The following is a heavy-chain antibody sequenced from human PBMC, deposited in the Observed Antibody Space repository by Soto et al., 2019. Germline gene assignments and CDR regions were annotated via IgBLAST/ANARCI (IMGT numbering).Heavy chain of an antibody. CDR2: IIPILGIA. J-gene: IGHJ4*02. D-gene: IGHD2-2*01. V-gene: IGHV1-69*10. Sequence: VKVSCKASGGTFSSYTISWVRQAPGQGLEWMGRIIPILGIANYAQKFQGRVTITADKSTSTAYMELSSLRSEDTAVYYCAREIAFCSSTSCSPLYYFDYWGQGTLVTVSS. CDR1: GGTFSSYT. CDR3: AREIAFCSSTSCSPLYYFDY.